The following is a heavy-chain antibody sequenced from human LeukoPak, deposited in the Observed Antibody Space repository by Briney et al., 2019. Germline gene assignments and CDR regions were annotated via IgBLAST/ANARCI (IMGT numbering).Heavy chain of an antibody. CDR3: ARRPPDYYDSSGYHHWCFDL. D-gene: IGHD3-22*01. CDR2: INHSGST. V-gene: IGHV4-34*01. CDR1: GGSFSGYY. Sequence: PSETLSLTCAVYGGSFSGYYWSWIRQPPGKGLEWIGEINHSGSTNYNPSLKSRVTISVDTSKNQFSLKLSSVTAADTAVYYCARRPPDYYDSSGYHHWCFDLWGRGTLVTVSS. J-gene: IGHJ2*01.